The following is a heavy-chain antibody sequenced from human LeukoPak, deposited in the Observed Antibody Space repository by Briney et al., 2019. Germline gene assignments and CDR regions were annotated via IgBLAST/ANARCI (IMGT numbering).Heavy chain of an antibody. Sequence: SETLSLTCTVSGGSISSGGYYWSWIRQHPGKGLEWIGYIYYSGSTNYNPSLESRVTISVDTSKNQFSLKLSSVTAADTAVYYCARGVGDGYTYNYWGQGTLVTVSS. CDR1: GGSISSGGYY. D-gene: IGHD5-24*01. V-gene: IGHV4-61*08. J-gene: IGHJ4*02. CDR2: IYYSGST. CDR3: ARGVGDGYTYNY.